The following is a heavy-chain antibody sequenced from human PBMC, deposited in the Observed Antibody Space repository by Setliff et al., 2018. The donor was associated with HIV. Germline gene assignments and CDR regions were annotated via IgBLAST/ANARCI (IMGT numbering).Heavy chain of an antibody. CDR2: IYCGGTT. J-gene: IGHJ4*02. D-gene: IGHD3-10*01. V-gene: IGHV3-66*02. CDR1: GFAFSSHQ. CDR3: SRELYREWDY. Sequence: GGSLRLSCAASGFAFSSHQMSWVRQAPGNGLEWVSVIYCGGTTHYADSVKGRFTISRDNSKNTVYLQMNSLRVEDTAVYYCSRELYREWDYWGQGTLVTVSS.